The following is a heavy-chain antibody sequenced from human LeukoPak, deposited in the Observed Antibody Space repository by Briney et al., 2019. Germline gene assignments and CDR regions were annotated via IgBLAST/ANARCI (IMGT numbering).Heavy chain of an antibody. CDR2: INHSGST. CDR1: GGSFSGYY. CDR3: ARLNWSPPVDAFDI. V-gene: IGHV4-34*01. Sequence: SETLSLTCAVYGGSFSGYYWSWIRQPPGKGLEWIGEINHSGSTNYNPSLKSRVTISVDTSKNQFSLKLSSVTAADTAVYYCARLNWSPPVDAFDIWGQGTMVTVSS. J-gene: IGHJ3*02.